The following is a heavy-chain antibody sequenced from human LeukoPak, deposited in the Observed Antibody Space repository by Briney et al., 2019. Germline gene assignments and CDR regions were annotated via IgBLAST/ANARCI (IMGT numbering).Heavy chain of an antibody. D-gene: IGHD3-3*01. CDR3: ARTPYVIFGVVNWENWFDP. V-gene: IGHV4-4*08. CDR1: GGSISSYY. J-gene: IGHJ5*02. Sequence: SETLSLTCTVSGGSISSYYWSWIRQPPGKGLEWIGYIYTSGSTNYNPSLKSRVTMSVDTSKNQFSLKLSSVTAADTAVYYCARTPYVIFGVVNWENWFDPWGQGTLVTVSS. CDR2: IYTSGST.